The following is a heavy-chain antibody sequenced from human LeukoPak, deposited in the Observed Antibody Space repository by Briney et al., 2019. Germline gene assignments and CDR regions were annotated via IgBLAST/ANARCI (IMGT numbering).Heavy chain of an antibody. CDR1: GGSFSGYY. J-gene: IGHJ4*02. D-gene: IGHD3-16*01. CDR2: INHSGRT. Sequence: PSETLSLTCAIDGGSFSGYYWRWIRQPPGKGLEWIGGINHSGRTNYNPSLKSRVTISVDTSKNQFSLKLSSVTAADTAVYYCARIDYYDGYDYWGQGTLVTVSS. CDR3: ARIDYYDGYDY. V-gene: IGHV4-34*01.